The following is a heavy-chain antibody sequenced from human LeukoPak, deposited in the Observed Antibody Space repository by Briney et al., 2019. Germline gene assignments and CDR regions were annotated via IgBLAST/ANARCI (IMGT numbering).Heavy chain of an antibody. D-gene: IGHD3-10*01. CDR1: GYSFTMYG. V-gene: IGHV1-18*01. Sequence: ASVKVSCKASGYSFTMYGISWVRQAPGQGLEWMGWISVFNAYTNYAQKLQGRVNMTTDTSTSTAYMEVRGLRSDDTAVYYCARDHWSHYYGSGGENYFDPWGQGTLVTVSS. J-gene: IGHJ5*02. CDR3: ARDHWSHYYGSGGENYFDP. CDR2: ISVFNAYT.